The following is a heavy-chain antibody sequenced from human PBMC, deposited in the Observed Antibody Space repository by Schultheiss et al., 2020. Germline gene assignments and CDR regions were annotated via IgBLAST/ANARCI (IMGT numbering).Heavy chain of an antibody. CDR2: INPNSGGT. D-gene: IGHD6-13*01. J-gene: IGHJ6*02. CDR1: GYTFTSYY. CDR3: ARVGQQPALDGMDV. V-gene: IGHV1-2*04. Sequence: ASVKVSCKASGYTFTSYYMHWVRQAPGQGLEWMGIINPNSGGTNYAQKFQGWVTMTRDTSTSTAYMELSRLRSDDTAVYYCARVGQQPALDGMDVWGQGTTVTVYS.